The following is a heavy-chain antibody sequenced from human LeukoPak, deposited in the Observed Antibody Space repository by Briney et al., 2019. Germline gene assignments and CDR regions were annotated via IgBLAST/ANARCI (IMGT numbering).Heavy chain of an antibody. J-gene: IGHJ4*02. CDR2: ISWNSGSI. CDR1: GFTFDDYA. D-gene: IGHD6-19*01. V-gene: IGHV3-9*01. CDR3: ARDRVSGGWDHDY. Sequence: AGGSLRLSCAASGFTFDDYAMHWVRQAPGKGLEWVSGISWNSGSIGYVDSVKGRFTISRDNAKNSLYLQMKSLRAEVTAVYYCARDRVSGGWDHDYWGQGTLVTVSS.